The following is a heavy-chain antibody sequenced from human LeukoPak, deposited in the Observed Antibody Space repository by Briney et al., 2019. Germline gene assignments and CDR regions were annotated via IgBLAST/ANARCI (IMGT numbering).Heavy chain of an antibody. J-gene: IGHJ4*02. CDR2: VSSSGSTM. CDR1: GFTFSSYE. Sequence: GGSLRLSCAASGFTFSSYEMNWVRQAPGKGLEWVSYVSSSGSTMYYADSVKGRVTISRDNAKNSLYLQMNSLRAEDTAFYYCVREEGGSTWYNYFDYWGQGTLVTVSS. CDR3: VREEGGSTWYNYFDY. V-gene: IGHV3-48*03. D-gene: IGHD6-13*01.